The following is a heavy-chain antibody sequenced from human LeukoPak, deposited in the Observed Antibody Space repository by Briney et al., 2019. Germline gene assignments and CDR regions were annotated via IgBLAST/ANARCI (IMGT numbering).Heavy chain of an antibody. V-gene: IGHV3-23*01. D-gene: IGHD1-1*01. CDR2: IDISGGST. CDR1: GFMFTNYA. Sequence: GGSLRLSCAASGFMFTNYAMSWVRQAPGKGLEWVSSIDISGGSTYYADSVQGRFTISRDNSKNTLYLEMNSLRAEDTALYYCANEVRPNDYWGQVTLVTVSS. J-gene: IGHJ4*02. CDR3: ANEVRPNDY.